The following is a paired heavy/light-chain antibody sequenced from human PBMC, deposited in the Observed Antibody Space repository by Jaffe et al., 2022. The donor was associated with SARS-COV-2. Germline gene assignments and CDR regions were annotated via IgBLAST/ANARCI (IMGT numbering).Light chain of an antibody. Sequence: EIVLTQSPATLSLSPGERATLSCRASQSVSSYLAWYQQKPGQAPRLLIYDASNRATDIPARFSGSGSGTDFTLTISSLEPEDFAIYYCQQRGNWPYTFGQGTKLEIK. CDR2: DAS. CDR3: QQRGNWPYT. V-gene: IGKV3-11*01. J-gene: IGKJ2*01. CDR1: QSVSSY.
Heavy chain of an antibody. V-gene: IGHV4-59*01. CDR2: IDYSGST. D-gene: IGHD2-15*01. J-gene: IGHJ4*02. Sequence: QVQLQESGPGLVKPSETLSLTCTVSGGSISSYYWSWIRQPPGKGLEWIGYIDYSGSTNYNPSLKSRVTISVDSSKNQFSLKLSSVTAADTAMYYCARHHCSGGNCYYFGYWGQGALVTVSS. CDR1: GGSISSYY. CDR3: ARHHCSGGNCYYFGY.